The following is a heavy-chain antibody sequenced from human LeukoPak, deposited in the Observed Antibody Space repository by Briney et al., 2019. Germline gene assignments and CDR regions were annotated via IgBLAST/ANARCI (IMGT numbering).Heavy chain of an antibody. CDR1: GYSLTEMS. D-gene: IGHD2-21*01. J-gene: IGHJ4*02. V-gene: IGHV1-24*01. Sequence: APVKVSCKVSGYSLTEMSIHWVRLAPGKGLEWVANFDREDGEKTFAQKFQGRATMTEDTSTDTTYLEMTSLTSEDTAIYYCASEYSVHWGQGTLVTVSA. CDR2: FDREDGEK. CDR3: ASEYSVH.